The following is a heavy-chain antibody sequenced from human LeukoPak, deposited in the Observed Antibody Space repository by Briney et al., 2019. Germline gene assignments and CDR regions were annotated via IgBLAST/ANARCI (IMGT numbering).Heavy chain of an antibody. CDR3: ATLLWRDFDP. CDR1: GASISSSSYY. V-gene: IGHV4-39*07. CDR2: IYYSGST. J-gene: IGHJ5*02. D-gene: IGHD2-21*01. Sequence: PSETLSLTCTVSGASISSSSYYWGWVRQPPGKGLEWIGSIYYSGSTYYNPSLKSRVTISLDTSKNQFSLKLSSVTAADTAVYYCATLLWRDFDPWGQGTLVTVSS.